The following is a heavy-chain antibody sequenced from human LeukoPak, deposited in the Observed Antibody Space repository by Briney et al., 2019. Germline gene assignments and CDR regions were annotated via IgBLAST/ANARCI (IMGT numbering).Heavy chain of an antibody. J-gene: IGHJ4*02. Sequence: SETLSLTCTVSGGSISSSSYYWGWIRQPPGKGLEWIGSIYYSGSTYYNPSLKSRVTISVDTSKNQFSLKLSSVTAADTAVYYCARVLTYGSGSYYPDYYFDYWGQGTLVTVSS. V-gene: IGHV4-39*07. CDR3: ARVLTYGSGSYYPDYYFDY. D-gene: IGHD3-10*01. CDR1: GGSISSSSYY. CDR2: IYYSGST.